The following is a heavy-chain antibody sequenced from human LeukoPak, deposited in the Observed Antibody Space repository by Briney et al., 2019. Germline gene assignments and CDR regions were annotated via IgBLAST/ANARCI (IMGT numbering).Heavy chain of an antibody. V-gene: IGHV1-2*04. Sequence: ASVKVSCKASGYTFTGYYMHWVRQAPGQGLEWMGWINPNSGGTNYAQKFQGWVTVTGDTSISTAYMELSRLRSDDTAVYYCATPLSSGWYVYWGQGTLVTVSS. CDR2: INPNSGGT. CDR1: GYTFTGYY. CDR3: ATPLSSGWYVY. D-gene: IGHD6-19*01. J-gene: IGHJ4*02.